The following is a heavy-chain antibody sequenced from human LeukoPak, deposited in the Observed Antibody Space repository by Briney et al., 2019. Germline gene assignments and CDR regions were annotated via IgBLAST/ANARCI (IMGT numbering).Heavy chain of an antibody. CDR2: ISGSGGST. V-gene: IGHV3-23*01. J-gene: IGHJ4*02. CDR3: AKCADIVVVVAAFDY. Sequence: PGGSLRLSCAASGFTFSSYAMSWVRQAPGKGLEWVSAISGSGGSTYYADSVKGRFTISRDNSKNTLYLQMDSLRAEDTAVYYCAKCADIVVVVAAFDYWGRGTLVTVSS. D-gene: IGHD2-15*01. CDR1: GFTFSSYA.